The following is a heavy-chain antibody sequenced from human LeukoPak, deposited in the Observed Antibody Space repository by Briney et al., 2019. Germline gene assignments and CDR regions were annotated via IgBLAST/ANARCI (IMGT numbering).Heavy chain of an antibody. V-gene: IGHV3-33*01. CDR3: AREGRLATYYFDY. CDR2: IWYDGSNK. Sequence: PGRSLRLSCAASGFTFSSYGMHWVRQAPGKGLEWVAVIWYDGSNKYYADSVKGRFTISRDNSKNTLYLQMNSLRAEDTAVYYCAREGRLATYYFDYWGQGTLVTVSS. CDR1: GFTFSSYG. J-gene: IGHJ4*02. D-gene: IGHD6-25*01.